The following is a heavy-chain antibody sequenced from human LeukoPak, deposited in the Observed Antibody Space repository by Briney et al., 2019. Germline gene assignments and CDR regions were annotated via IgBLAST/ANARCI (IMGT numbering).Heavy chain of an antibody. Sequence: GGSLRLSCAASGLTVSTNYMSWVRQAPGKGLEWVSVIYHGGTTFYAESVKGRFNISRDNSKSTLYLQMGSLRAEDMAVYYCARGGGNWNFADYWGQGTLVTVSS. CDR1: GLTVSTNY. J-gene: IGHJ4*02. CDR2: IYHGGTT. D-gene: IGHD1-7*01. V-gene: IGHV3-66*01. CDR3: ARGGGNWNFADY.